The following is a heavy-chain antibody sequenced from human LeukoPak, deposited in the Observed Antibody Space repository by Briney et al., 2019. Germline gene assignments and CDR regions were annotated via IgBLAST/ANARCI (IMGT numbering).Heavy chain of an antibody. CDR3: AVSNWMDP. Sequence: GGSLRLSCAGSGFIVSSNYMSWVRQAAGKGLEWVSVIYGSSRTYYADSVKGRFTISRDNSKNTVYLQMDSLRAEDTAVYYCAVSNWMDPWGQGTLVTVSS. CDR2: IYGSSRT. CDR1: GFIVSSNY. J-gene: IGHJ5*02. V-gene: IGHV3-66*01.